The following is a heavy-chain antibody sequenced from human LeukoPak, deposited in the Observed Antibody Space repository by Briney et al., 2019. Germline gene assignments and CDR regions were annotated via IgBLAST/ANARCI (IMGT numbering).Heavy chain of an antibody. CDR2: INPNSGGT. Sequence: GASVKVSCKASGYTFTGYYMHWVRQAPGQGLEWMGWINPNSGGTNYAQKFQGWVTMTRDASISTAYMELSRLGSDDTAVYYCARDGRAYYDFLTGYYHFDYWGQGTLVTVSS. CDR1: GYTFTGYY. D-gene: IGHD3-9*01. CDR3: ARDGRAYYDFLTGYYHFDY. J-gene: IGHJ4*02. V-gene: IGHV1-2*04.